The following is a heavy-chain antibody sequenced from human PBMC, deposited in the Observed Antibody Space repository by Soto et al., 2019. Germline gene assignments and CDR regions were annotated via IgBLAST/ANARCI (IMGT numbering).Heavy chain of an antibody. CDR2: IIPIFGTA. CDR3: ARVRVRFLQWLGSEG. J-gene: IGHJ4*02. D-gene: IGHD3-3*01. V-gene: IGHV1-69*12. CDR1: GGTFSSYA. Sequence: QVQLVQSGAEVKKPGSSVKVSCKASGGTFSSYAISWVRQAPGQGLEWMGGIIPIFGTANYAQKFQGRVTITADAATSTAYTELSSPRSEDTAVYYCARVRVRFLQWLGSEGWGQGTLVTVSS.